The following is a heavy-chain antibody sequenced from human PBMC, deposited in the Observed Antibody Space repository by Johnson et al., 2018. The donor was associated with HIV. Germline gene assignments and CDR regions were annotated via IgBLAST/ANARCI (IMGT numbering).Heavy chain of an antibody. Sequence: VQLLESGGGLVQPGGSLRLSCTASGFAFSGYAMHWVRQAPGKGLEYVSSISSNGGGTYYANSVRGRFTISRDNSKNTLYLQMGSLRVEDMAVYYCARDSRLRTRAVGWADAFDIWGQGTMVTVYS. CDR1: GFAFSGYA. V-gene: IGHV3-64*01. CDR3: ARDSRLRTRAVGWADAFDI. D-gene: IGHD4-17*01. J-gene: IGHJ3*02. CDR2: ISSNGGGT.